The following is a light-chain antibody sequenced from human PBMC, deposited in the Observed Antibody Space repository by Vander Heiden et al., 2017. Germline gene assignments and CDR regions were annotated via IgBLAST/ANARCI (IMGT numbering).Light chain of an antibody. CDR1: QSVNSH. Sequence: EVVMAQSPVTLSVSPGERATLSCRASQSVNSHLAWYQQKPGQPPRVLIYDASTRATGIPARFSGSGSGTEFTLTISSLQSEDFAVYHCQQYDNWPWTFGQGTKVEIK. V-gene: IGKV3-15*01. CDR2: DAS. CDR3: QQYDNWPWT. J-gene: IGKJ1*01.